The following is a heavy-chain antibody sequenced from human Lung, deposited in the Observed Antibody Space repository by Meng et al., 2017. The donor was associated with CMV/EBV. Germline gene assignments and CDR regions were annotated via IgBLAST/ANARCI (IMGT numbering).Heavy chain of an antibody. CDR1: GYSFTTYA. V-gene: IGHV1-3*01. J-gene: IGHJ4*02. D-gene: IGHD2-2*01. CDR2: INAGNGNT. Sequence: VQVGPAGAEVKKPGASVKVSCKASGYSFTTYAMHWVRQAPGQRLEWMGWINAGNGNTKYSEKFQSRVTITRDTAASTAYMELSSLRSEDTAVYYCARTGCSSSSCYDYWGQGTLVTASS. CDR3: ARTGCSSSSCYDY.